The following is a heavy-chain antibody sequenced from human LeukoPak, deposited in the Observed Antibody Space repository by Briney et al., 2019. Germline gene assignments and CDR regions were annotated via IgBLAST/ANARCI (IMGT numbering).Heavy chain of an antibody. CDR2: IYTSGST. CDR1: GGSISSYY. CDR3: ARGKWELLREYYFDY. Sequence: PSETLSLTCTVSGGSISSYYWSWIRQPPGKGLEWIGYIYTSGSTNYNPSLKSRVTISVDTSKNQFSLKLSSVTAADTAVYYCARGKWELLREYYFDYWGQGTLVTVSS. D-gene: IGHD1-26*01. V-gene: IGHV4-4*09. J-gene: IGHJ4*02.